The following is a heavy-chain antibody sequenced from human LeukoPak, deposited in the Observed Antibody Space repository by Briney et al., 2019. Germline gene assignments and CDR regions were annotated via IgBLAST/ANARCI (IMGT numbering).Heavy chain of an antibody. J-gene: IGHJ4*02. CDR2: IKSDGSST. Sequence: GGSLRLSCAASGFTFSSHWMHCVRQAAGKGRVWVTCIKSDGSSTNHADCVEGRFTISRDNAKNTVYLQINSLRAEDTAVYYCARGATYAYYFYLWGEGTLVTVSS. CDR1: GFTFSSHW. V-gene: IGHV3-74*01. D-gene: IGHD1-26*01. CDR3: ARGATYAYYFYL.